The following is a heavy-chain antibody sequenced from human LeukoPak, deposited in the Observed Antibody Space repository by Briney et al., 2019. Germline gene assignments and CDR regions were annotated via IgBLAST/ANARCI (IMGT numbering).Heavy chain of an antibody. CDR1: GYTFTSYY. Sequence: ASVKVSCKASGYTFTSYYMHWVRQAPGQGLEWMGIIDPSGGSTSYAQKFQGRVTMTRDTSTSTVYMELSSLRSEDTAVYYCARELGEPGWFDPWGQGTLVTVSS. CDR2: IDPSGGST. D-gene: IGHD1-26*01. CDR3: ARELGEPGWFDP. V-gene: IGHV1-46*01. J-gene: IGHJ5*02.